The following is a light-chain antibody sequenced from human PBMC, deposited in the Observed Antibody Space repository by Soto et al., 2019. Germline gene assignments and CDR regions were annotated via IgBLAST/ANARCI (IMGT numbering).Light chain of an antibody. Sequence: QSALTQPPSASGSPGQSVTISCTGTSSDVGGYNYVSWYQQHPGKAPKLMIYEVSKRPSGVPDRFSGSKSGNMASLTVSGLQAEDEADYYCSSYAGSSIHVVFGGGTQLTVL. V-gene: IGLV2-8*01. CDR2: EVS. J-gene: IGLJ2*01. CDR3: SSYAGSSIHVV. CDR1: SSDVGGYNY.